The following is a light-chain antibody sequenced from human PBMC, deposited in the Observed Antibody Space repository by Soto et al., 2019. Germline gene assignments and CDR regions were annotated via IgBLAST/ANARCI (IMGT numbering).Light chain of an antibody. CDR3: QQSGSSPGIT. Sequence: EIVLTQSPGTLSLSPGERATLSCRASQSVSSSYLAWYQQKPGQAPRLLIYGASGRATGIPDRFGGSGSRKDFTLTIARLEPEDCAVYYCQQSGSSPGITFGQGTRLEIK. CDR2: GAS. V-gene: IGKV3-20*01. J-gene: IGKJ5*01. CDR1: QSVSSSY.